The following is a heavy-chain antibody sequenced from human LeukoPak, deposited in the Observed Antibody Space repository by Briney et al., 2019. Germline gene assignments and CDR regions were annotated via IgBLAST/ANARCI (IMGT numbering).Heavy chain of an antibody. V-gene: IGHV4-59*01. CDR3: AREVALGAFDI. CDR2: IYYSGST. J-gene: IGHJ3*02. CDR1: GGSISSYY. Sequence: ETLSLTCTVSGGSISSYYWSWTRQPPGKGLEWIGYIYYSGSTNYNPSLKSRVTISVDTSKNQFSLKLSSVTAADTAVYYCAREVALGAFDIWGQGTMVTVSS. D-gene: IGHD2-15*01.